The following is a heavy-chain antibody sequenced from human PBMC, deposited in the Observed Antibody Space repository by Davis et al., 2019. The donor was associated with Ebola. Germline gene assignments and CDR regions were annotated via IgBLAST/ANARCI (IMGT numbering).Heavy chain of an antibody. CDR3: ARTPELGYYFDL. J-gene: IGHJ4*02. CDR2: TVPIFRSA. Sequence: AASVKVSCKASGGTFSTYGISWVRQAPGQGLEWVGGTVPIFRSAKYAQKFQGRVTITADESTSTAYMELNSLRSEDTAVFYCARTPELGYYFDLWGQGTLVTVSS. V-gene: IGHV1-69*13. CDR1: GGTFSTYG. D-gene: IGHD7-27*01.